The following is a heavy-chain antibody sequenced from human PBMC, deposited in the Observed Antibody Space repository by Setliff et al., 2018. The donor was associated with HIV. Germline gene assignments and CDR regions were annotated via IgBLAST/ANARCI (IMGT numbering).Heavy chain of an antibody. CDR2: IYYSGST. CDR1: GGSISSSNYY. Sequence: SETLSLTCAVSGGSISSSNYYWGWIRQPPGKGLEWIGTIYYSGSTYYNPSLKSRVTISLDTSKNQFSLKVNSVTAADTAVYYCARDTGYSGGWSFDYWGQGTLVTVSS. J-gene: IGHJ4*02. CDR3: ARDTGYSGGWSFDY. D-gene: IGHD6-19*01. V-gene: IGHV4-39*07.